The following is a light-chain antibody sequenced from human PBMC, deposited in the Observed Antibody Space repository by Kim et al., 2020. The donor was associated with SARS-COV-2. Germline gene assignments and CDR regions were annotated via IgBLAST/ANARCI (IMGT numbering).Light chain of an antibody. J-gene: IGLJ3*02. Sequence: SYELTQPLSVSVALGQTARITCGGNNIGSKNVHWYQQKPGQAPVLVIYRDSNRPSGIPERFSGSNSGNTATLTISRAQAGGEADYYCPVWDSRTWVFGGG. CDR2: RDS. V-gene: IGLV3-9*01. CDR3: PVWDSRTWV. CDR1: NIGSKN.